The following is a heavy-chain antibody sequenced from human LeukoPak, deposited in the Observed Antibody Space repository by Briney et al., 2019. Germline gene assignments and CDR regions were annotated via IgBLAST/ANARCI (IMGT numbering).Heavy chain of an antibody. CDR2: ISGSGDNS. D-gene: IGHD2-15*01. Sequence: PGGSLRLSCAASGFTFSSYAMSWVRQAPGKGLEWVSAISGSGDNSYYAASVKGRFTISRDNPKNTVYLQMNSLRAEDTAVYYCAKCNGVTCYSSSDYWGQGTLVTVYS. CDR1: GFTFSSYA. CDR3: AKCNGVTCYSSSDY. V-gene: IGHV3-23*01. J-gene: IGHJ4*02.